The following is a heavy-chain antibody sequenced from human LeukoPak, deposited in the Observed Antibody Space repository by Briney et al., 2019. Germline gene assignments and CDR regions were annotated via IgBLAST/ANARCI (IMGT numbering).Heavy chain of an antibody. D-gene: IGHD2-2*02. V-gene: IGHV3-30*18. CDR2: ISYDGSNK. CDR3: AKDMRCSSTSCYKDYYGMDV. J-gene: IGHJ6*02. CDR1: GFTFSSYG. Sequence: GRSLRLSCEASGFTFSSYGMRWVRQAPAKGLEWVAVISYDGSNKYYADSVKGRFTISRDNSKNTLYLQMNSLRAEDTAVYYCAKDMRCSSTSCYKDYYGMDVWGQGTTVTVSS.